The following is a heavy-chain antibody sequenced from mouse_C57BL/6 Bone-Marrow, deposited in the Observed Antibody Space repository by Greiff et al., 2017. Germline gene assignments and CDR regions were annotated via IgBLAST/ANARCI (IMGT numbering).Heavy chain of an antibody. CDR3: ASIYFGCAAY. CDR2: IHPSDSST. CDR1: GYTFTSYW. D-gene: IGHD2-2*01. Sequence: QVQLQQPGAELVKPGASVKVSCKASGYTFTSYWMHWVKQRPGQGLEWIGSIHPSDSSTNYNQKFKGKATLTVDKSSSTAYMQLCSLTSEDSAVYDCASIYFGCAAYGGEGTLVTVSA. V-gene: IGHV1-74*01. J-gene: IGHJ3*01.